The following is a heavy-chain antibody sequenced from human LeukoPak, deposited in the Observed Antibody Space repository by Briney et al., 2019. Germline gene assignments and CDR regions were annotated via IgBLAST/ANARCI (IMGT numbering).Heavy chain of an antibody. Sequence: ASVKVSCKASGGTFTSYDINWVRQATGQGLEWMGWMNPNSGNTGYAQKFQGRVTMTRDTSTSTVYMELSSLRSEDTAVYYCARSIGGPHYGSGSRDYWGQGTLVTVSS. V-gene: IGHV1-8*01. D-gene: IGHD3-10*01. CDR2: MNPNSGNT. J-gene: IGHJ4*02. CDR3: ARSIGGPHYGSGSRDY. CDR1: GGTFTSYD.